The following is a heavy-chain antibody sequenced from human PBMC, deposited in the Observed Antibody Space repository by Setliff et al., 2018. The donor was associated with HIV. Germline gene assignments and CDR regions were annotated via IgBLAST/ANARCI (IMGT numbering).Heavy chain of an antibody. J-gene: IGHJ4*02. V-gene: IGHV4-4*07. Sequence: NLPETLSLTCTVSNNSIRSSYWSWIRQPVGKGLEWIGRIHTLGGTKYNSSLESRVTMSLDTSRNQFSLKLNSVTAADSAVYFCTRDRYANGWLYFDYWGPGILVTVSS. D-gene: IGHD2-2*01. CDR1: NNSIRSSY. CDR3: TRDRYANGWLYFDY. CDR2: IHTLGGT.